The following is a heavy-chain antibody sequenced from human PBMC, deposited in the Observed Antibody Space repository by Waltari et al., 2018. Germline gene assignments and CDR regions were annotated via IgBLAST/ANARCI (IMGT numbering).Heavy chain of an antibody. Sequence: QVQLVQSGAEVKTPGASVKVSCTASGSTFTSSDINWVRQATGQGLEWMGWMNPNSGNTGYAQKFQGRVTMTRNTSISTAYMELSSLRSEDTAVYYWARRYDSSGYYYHYYFDYWGQGTLVTVSS. CDR2: MNPNSGNT. CDR3: ARRYDSSGYYYHYYFDY. V-gene: IGHV1-8*01. D-gene: IGHD3-22*01. J-gene: IGHJ4*02. CDR1: GSTFTSSD.